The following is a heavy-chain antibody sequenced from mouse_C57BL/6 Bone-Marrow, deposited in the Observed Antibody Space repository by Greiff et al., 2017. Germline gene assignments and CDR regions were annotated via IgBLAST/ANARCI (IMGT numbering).Heavy chain of an antibody. J-gene: IGHJ3*01. CDR2: ISSGGSYT. CDR1: GFTFSSYG. D-gene: IGHD1-1*01. V-gene: IGHV5-6*01. Sequence: EVKLVESGGDLVKPGGSLKLSCAASGFTFSSYGMSWVRQTPDKRLEWVATISSGGSYTYYPDSVKGRFTISRDNAKNTLYLQMSSLKSEDTAMYYCARLPYRYGSSYGWFAYWGQGTLVTVSA. CDR3: ARLPYRYGSSYGWFAY.